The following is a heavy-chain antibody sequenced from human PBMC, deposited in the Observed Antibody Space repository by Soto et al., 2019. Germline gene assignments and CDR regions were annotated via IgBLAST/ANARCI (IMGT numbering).Heavy chain of an antibody. V-gene: IGHV2-5*02. CDR1: GLSLSTTGVG. Sequence: QITLKESGPTLVKPTQTLTLTCTFSGLSLSTTGVGVGWIRQPPGKALEWLALIHWDGDKRYSPSLISRLIFTKDTGKNQVVLTMTNTHPVETATYYCVQSRCGGDCLKQYSSHSYYGLDVWGQGTTVTVS. J-gene: IGHJ6*02. CDR3: VQSRCGGDCLKQYSSHSYYGLDV. CDR2: IHWDGDK. D-gene: IGHD2-21*02.